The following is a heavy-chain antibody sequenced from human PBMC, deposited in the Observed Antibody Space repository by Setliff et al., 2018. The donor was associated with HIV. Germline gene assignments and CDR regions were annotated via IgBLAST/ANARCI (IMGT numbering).Heavy chain of an antibody. J-gene: IGHJ6*02. CDR2: IYSGGST. D-gene: IGHD3-10*01. V-gene: IGHV3-66*02. CDR1: GFTVSSNY. Sequence: PGGSLRLSCAASGFTVSSNYMSWVRQAPGKGLEWVSVIYSGGSTYHADSVKGRFTISRDNSKNTLYLQMNSLRAEDTAVYYCARSVIGYYYYGMDVWGQGTLVTVSS. CDR3: ARSVIGYYYYGMDV.